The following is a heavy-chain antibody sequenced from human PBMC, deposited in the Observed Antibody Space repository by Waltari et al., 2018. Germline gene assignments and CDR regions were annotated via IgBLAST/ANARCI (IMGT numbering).Heavy chain of an antibody. CDR1: GGSISSYY. V-gene: IGHV4-59*01. CDR2: IYYSGST. Sequence: QVQLQESGPGLVKPSETLSLTCTVSGGSISSYYWSWIRQPPGKGLEWIGYIYYSGSTNYNPSLKSRVTISVDTSKNQFSLKLSSVTAADTAVYYCAGKGYYYYMDVGGKGTTVTVSS. CDR3: AGKGYYYYMDV. J-gene: IGHJ6*03.